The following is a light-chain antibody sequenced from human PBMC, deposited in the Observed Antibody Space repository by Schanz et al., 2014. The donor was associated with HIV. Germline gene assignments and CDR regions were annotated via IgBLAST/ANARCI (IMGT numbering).Light chain of an antibody. CDR2: GAS. V-gene: IGKV3-20*01. CDR3: QQYGSSPWT. Sequence: EVVMTQSPATLSVSPGERATLSCRASQSVNSNLAWYQQKPGQAPRLLIYGASNRATGISDRFSGSGSGTDFTLTITRLEPDDFAVFYCQQYGSSPWTFGQGTKVEIK. J-gene: IGKJ1*01. CDR1: QSVNSN.